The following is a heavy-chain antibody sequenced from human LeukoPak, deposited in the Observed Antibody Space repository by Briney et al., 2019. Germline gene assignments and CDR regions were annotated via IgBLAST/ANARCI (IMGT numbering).Heavy chain of an antibody. CDR1: GFTFSRYA. D-gene: IGHD3-22*01. CDR2: ITSTGGST. J-gene: IGHJ6*03. Sequence: GGSLRLSCAASGFTFSRYAMSWVRQAPGKGLDWVSAITSTGGSTYYADSVKGRFTISRDNSNNTLFLQMNSLRAEDTAVYYCAKDSSDYYYYYYMDVWGKGTTVTVSS. V-gene: IGHV3-23*01. CDR3: AKDSSDYYYYYYMDV.